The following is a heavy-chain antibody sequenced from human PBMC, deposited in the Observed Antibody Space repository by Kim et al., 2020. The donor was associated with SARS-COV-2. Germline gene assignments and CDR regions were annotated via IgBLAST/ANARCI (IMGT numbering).Heavy chain of an antibody. CDR1: GGSISSSNW. D-gene: IGHD6-19*01. Sequence: SETLSLTCAVSGGSISSSNWWSWVRQPPGKGLEWIGEIYHSGSTNYNPSLKSRVTISVDKSKNQFSLKLSSVTAADTAVYYCARMGRYQLHGMDVWGQGTTVTVSS. V-gene: IGHV4-4*02. J-gene: IGHJ6*02. CDR2: IYHSGST. CDR3: ARMGRYQLHGMDV.